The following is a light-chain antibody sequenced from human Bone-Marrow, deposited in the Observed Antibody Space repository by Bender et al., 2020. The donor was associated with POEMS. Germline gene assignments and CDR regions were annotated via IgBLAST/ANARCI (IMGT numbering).Light chain of an antibody. CDR1: SSDVGGYNY. Sequence: QSALTQPPSASGSPGQSVTISCTGTSSDVGGYNYVSWYQQHPGKAPKLMIYEVNNRPSGVSNRFSGSKSGNTASLTISGLQPEDEADYYCVSYTASNTLEVVFGEGTKLTVL. J-gene: IGLJ2*01. CDR3: VSYTASNTLEVV. CDR2: EVN. V-gene: IGLV2-14*03.